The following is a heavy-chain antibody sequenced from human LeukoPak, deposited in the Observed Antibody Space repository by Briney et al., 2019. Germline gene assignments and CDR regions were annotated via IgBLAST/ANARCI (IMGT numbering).Heavy chain of an antibody. V-gene: IGHV4-61*02. Sequence: SETLSLTCTVSGGSVTSGSLYWSWIRQPAGKGLEWIGRVYSSGSTNYNPSLESRVTISVGTSKNQFSLKLKSVTAADTAVYYCARDSMRGILWTMDVWGQGTTVTVSS. CDR1: GGSVTSGSLY. CDR3: ARDSMRGILWTMDV. CDR2: VYSSGST. D-gene: IGHD2-21*01. J-gene: IGHJ6*02.